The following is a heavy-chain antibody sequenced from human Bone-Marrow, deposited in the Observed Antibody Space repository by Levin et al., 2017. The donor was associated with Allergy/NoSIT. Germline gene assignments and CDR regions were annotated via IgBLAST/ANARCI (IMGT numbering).Heavy chain of an antibody. J-gene: IGHJ4*02. CDR3: ARFGTY. Sequence: PSETLSLTCAVYGGSFSGYFWSWVRQPPGKGLEWIGEINTGGGTNYNPSLRSRVTISVDTSKNQFFLNLTSMTAADTAVYYCARFGTYWGQGSLVTVSS. V-gene: IGHV4-34*01. CDR1: GGSFSGYF. D-gene: IGHD1-7*01. CDR2: INTGGGT.